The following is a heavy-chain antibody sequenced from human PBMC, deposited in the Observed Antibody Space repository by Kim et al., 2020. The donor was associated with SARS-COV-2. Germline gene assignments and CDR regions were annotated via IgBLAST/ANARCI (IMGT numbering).Heavy chain of an antibody. Sequence: QKLQGRVTMTTDTSTSTAYMELRSLRSDDTAVYYCARAPRLVRGAGAMDVWGQGTTVTVSS. D-gene: IGHD3-10*01. J-gene: IGHJ6*02. V-gene: IGHV1-18*01. CDR3: ARAPRLVRGAGAMDV.